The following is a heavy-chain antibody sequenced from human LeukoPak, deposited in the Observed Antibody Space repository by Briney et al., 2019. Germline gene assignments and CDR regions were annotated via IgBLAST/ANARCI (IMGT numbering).Heavy chain of an antibody. D-gene: IGHD3-16*01. CDR3: AKDLSGITGYFDY. CDR2: ISGSSGST. CDR1: GFTFSSYA. Sequence: GGSLRLSCAASGFTFSSYAMSWVRRAPGKGLEWVSAISGSSGSTYYADSVKGRFTISRDNSKNTLYLQMNSLRAEDTAVYYCAKDLSGITGYFDYWGQGTLVTVSS. J-gene: IGHJ4*02. V-gene: IGHV3-23*01.